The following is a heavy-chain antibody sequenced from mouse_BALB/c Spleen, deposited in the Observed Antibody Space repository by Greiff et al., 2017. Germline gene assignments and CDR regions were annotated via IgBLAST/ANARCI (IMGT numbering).Heavy chain of an antibody. J-gene: IGHJ4*01. CDR3: ARFYYDYDYAMDY. Sequence: VQLQQSGPELVRPGVSVKISCKGSGYTFTDYAMHWVKQSHAKSLEWIGVISTYYGNTNYNQKFKGKATMTVDKSSSTAYMELARLTSEDSAIYYCARFYYDYDYAMDYWGQGTSVTVSA. D-gene: IGHD2-4*01. CDR1: GYTFTDYA. V-gene: IGHV1-67*01. CDR2: ISTYYGNT.